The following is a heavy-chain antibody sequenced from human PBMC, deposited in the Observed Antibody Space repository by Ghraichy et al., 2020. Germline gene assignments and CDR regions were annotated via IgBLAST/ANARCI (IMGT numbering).Heavy chain of an antibody. CDR3: ARVSGYSYGIWRYSQTHSFDY. V-gene: IGHV4-59*01. J-gene: IGHJ4*02. CDR2: IYYSGST. Sequence: SETLSLTCTVSGGSISSYYWSWIRQPPGKGLEWIGYIYYSGSTNYNPSLKSRVTISVDTSKNQFSLKLSSVTAADTAVYYCARVSGYSYGIWRYSQTHSFDYWCQGSLVTVSS. D-gene: IGHD5-18*01. CDR1: GGSISSYY.